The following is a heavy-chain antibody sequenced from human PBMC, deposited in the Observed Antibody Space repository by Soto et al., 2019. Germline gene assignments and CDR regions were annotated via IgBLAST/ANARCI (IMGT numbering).Heavy chain of an antibody. CDR3: ARRGSGSDYGY. CDR1: GFTFSSYA. J-gene: IGHJ4*02. CDR2: IRGSGDIT. D-gene: IGHD1-26*01. V-gene: IGHV3-23*01. Sequence: EVQLLESGGGLVQPGGSLRLSCAASGFTFSSYAMSWVRQAPGKGLEGVSVIRGSGDITYYADSVKGGFTISRENSKNTVYLQMNSLRGEDTALYYCARRGSGSDYGYWGQGTLVSVSS.